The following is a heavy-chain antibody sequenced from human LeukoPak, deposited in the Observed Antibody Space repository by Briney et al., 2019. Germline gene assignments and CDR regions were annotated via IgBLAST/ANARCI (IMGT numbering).Heavy chain of an antibody. Sequence: GGSLRLSCAASGFTFSSYWMSWVRQAPGKGLEWVANIKQDGSEKYYVDSVKGRFTISRDNAMNSLYLQVNSLRAEDTAVYYCAREPDNTNWSGGYFQHWGQGTLVTVSS. V-gene: IGHV3-7*01. CDR3: AREPDNTNWSGGYFQH. CDR1: GFTFSSYW. CDR2: IKQDGSEK. D-gene: IGHD1-1*01. J-gene: IGHJ1*01.